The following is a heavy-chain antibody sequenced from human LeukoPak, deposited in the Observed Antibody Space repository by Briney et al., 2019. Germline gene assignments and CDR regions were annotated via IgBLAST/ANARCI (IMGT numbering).Heavy chain of an antibody. Sequence: SETLSLTCAVYGGSFSGYYWSWTRQPPGKGLEWIGEINHSGSTNYNPSLKSRVTISVDTSKNQFSLKLSSVTAADTAVYYCARLSIAARPGFDPWGQGTLVTVSS. V-gene: IGHV4-34*01. D-gene: IGHD6-6*01. CDR3: ARLSIAARPGFDP. CDR2: INHSGST. J-gene: IGHJ5*02. CDR1: GGSFSGYY.